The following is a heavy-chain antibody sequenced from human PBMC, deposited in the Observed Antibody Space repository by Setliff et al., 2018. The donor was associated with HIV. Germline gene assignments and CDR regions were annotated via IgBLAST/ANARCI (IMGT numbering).Heavy chain of an antibody. V-gene: IGHV1-2*02. D-gene: IGHD3-3*01. CDR1: GYTFSDYY. J-gene: IGHJ4*02. CDR3: ARDGEIGPDF. CDR2: INPNSGGT. Sequence: ASVKVSCKASGYTFSDYYMHWVRQAPGQGLEWMGWINPNSGGTNYAQNLQGRFTMTSDTSTTTAYMELRNLRSDGTAVYYCARDGEIGPDFWGQGTLVTVSS.